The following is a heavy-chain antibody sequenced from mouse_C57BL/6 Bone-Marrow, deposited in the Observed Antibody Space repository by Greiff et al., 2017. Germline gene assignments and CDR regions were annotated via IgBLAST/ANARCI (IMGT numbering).Heavy chain of an antibody. CDR3: AFHYDYHAMDY. CDR2: ISNGGGST. CDR1: GFTFSDYY. J-gene: IGHJ4*01. D-gene: IGHD1-1*02. Sequence: EVKVVESGGGLVQPGGSLKLSCAASGFTFSDYYMYWVRQTPEKRLEWVAYISNGGGSTYYPDTVKGRFTISRDNAKNTLYLQMSRLKSEDTAMYYCAFHYDYHAMDYWGQGTSVTVSS. V-gene: IGHV5-12*01.